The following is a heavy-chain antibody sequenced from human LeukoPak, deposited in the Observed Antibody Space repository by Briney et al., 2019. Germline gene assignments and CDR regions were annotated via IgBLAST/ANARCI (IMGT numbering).Heavy chain of an antibody. CDR3: ARGIRAPYCGADCYDAFDL. Sequence: GGSLRLSCAASGFTFSSYSMNWVRQAPGKGLEWVSSISSSSSYIYYADSVKGRFTISRDNSKNTLYLQMNSLRAEDTAVYYCARGIRAPYCGADCYDAFDLWGQGTMITVSS. CDR2: ISSSSSYI. V-gene: IGHV3-21*01. J-gene: IGHJ3*01. D-gene: IGHD2-21*02. CDR1: GFTFSSYS.